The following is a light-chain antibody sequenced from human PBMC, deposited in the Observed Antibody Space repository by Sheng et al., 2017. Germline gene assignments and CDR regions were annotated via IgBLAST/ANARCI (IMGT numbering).Light chain of an antibody. J-gene: IGLJ3*02. Sequence: SYVLTQPPSVSVAPGQTARITCGGNNIGSQSVHWYHQRPGQAPVLVVFDDSDRPSGIPERFSGSNSGNTATLTISGVEDGDEADYYCQVWDTTGDHPWVFGGGTRLTVL. CDR3: QVWDTTGDHPWV. V-gene: IGLV3-21*02. CDR2: DDS. CDR1: NIGSQS.